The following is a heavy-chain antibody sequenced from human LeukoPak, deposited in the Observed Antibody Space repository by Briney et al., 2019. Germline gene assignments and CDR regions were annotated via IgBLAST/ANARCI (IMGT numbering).Heavy chain of an antibody. Sequence: GGSLRLSCTVSGFTVSSNSMSWVRQAPGKGLEWVSFIYSDNTHYSDSVKGRFTISRDNSKNTLYLQMNSLRAEDTAVYYCAREDYYYFDYWGQGTLVTVSS. D-gene: IGHD3-10*01. CDR1: GFTVSSNS. J-gene: IGHJ4*02. V-gene: IGHV3-53*01. CDR3: AREDYYYFDY. CDR2: IYSDNT.